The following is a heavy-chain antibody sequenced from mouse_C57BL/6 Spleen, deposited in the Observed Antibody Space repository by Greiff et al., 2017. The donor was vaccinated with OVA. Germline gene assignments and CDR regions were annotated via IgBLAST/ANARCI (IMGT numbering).Heavy chain of an antibody. D-gene: IGHD2-14*01. CDR1: GYTFTSYW. CDR3: ARRGTEAFFDY. Sequence: QVQLQQSGAELVMPGASVKLSCKASGYTFTSYWMHWVKQRPGQGLEWIGEIDPSDSYTNYNQKLKGKSTLTVDKSSSTAYMQLSSLTSEDSAVYYCARRGTEAFFDYWGQGTTLTVSS. J-gene: IGHJ2*01. V-gene: IGHV1-69*01. CDR2: IDPSDSYT.